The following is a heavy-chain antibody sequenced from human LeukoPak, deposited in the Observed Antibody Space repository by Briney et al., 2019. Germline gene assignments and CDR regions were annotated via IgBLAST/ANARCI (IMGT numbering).Heavy chain of an antibody. D-gene: IGHD6-19*01. CDR3: ARAGVRWSRGSAPGDY. CDR2: INPSGGST. CDR1: GYTFTSYY. J-gene: IGHJ4*02. Sequence: ASVKVSCKASGYTFTSYYMHWVRQAPGQGLEWMGIINPSGGSTSYAQKFQGRVTMTRDTSTSTVYMELSSLRSEDTAVYYCARAGVRWSRGSAPGDYWGQGTLVTVSS. V-gene: IGHV1-46*01.